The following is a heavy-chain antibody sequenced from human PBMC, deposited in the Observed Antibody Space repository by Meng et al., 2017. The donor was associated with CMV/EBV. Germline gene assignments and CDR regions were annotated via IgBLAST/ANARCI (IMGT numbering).Heavy chain of an antibody. CDR2: VIPIFGTA. D-gene: IGHD2-2*01. CDR1: GGTFSSYA. J-gene: IGHJ5*02. V-gene: IGHV1-69*05. CDR3: ASGPERWYQPRRNWFDP. Sequence: SVKVSCKASGGTFSSYAISWVRQAPGQGLEWMGGVIPIFGTANYAQKFQGRVTITTDESTSTAYMELSSLRSEDTAVYYCASGPERWYQPRRNWFDPWGQGTLVTVSS.